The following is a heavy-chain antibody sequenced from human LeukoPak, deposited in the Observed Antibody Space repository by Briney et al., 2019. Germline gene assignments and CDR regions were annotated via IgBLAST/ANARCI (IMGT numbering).Heavy chain of an antibody. V-gene: IGHV3-30*03. CDR2: ISYDGSNK. CDR3: ARELLGNSQRGYFDF. J-gene: IGHJ4*02. Sequence: GGSLRLSCAASGFTFRSYGMHWVRQAPGKGLEWVTVISYDGSNKYYADSVKGRFTISRDDSKNTLYLQMNSQRAEDTSVYYCARELLGNSQRGYFDFWGRGILVTVSS. D-gene: IGHD4-23*01. CDR1: GFTFRSYG.